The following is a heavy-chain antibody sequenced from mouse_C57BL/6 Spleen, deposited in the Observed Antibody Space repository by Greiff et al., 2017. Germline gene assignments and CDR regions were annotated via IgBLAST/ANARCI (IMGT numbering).Heavy chain of an antibody. J-gene: IGHJ2*01. Sequence: EVQLQQSGPELVKPGASVMISCKASGYSFTGYYMNWVKQSPEKSLEWIGEINPSTGGTTYNQKFKAKATLTVDKSSSTAYMQLKSLTSEDSAVYYCARGYSPFDYWGQGTTLTVSS. CDR3: ARGYSPFDY. V-gene: IGHV1-42*01. D-gene: IGHD2-12*01. CDR2: INPSTGGT. CDR1: GYSFTGYY.